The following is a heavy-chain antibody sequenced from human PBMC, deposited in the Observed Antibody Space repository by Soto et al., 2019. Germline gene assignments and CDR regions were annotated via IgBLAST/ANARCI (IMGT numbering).Heavy chain of an antibody. Sequence: PGGSPRLSCAASGFTFSSYGMHWVRQAPGKGLEWVAVIWYDGSNKYYADSVKGRFTISRDNSKNTLYLQMNSLRAEDTAVYYCERASWIVRGAMGYWCQRTLGSVSS. D-gene: IGHD3-10*01. V-gene: IGHV3-33*08. CDR3: ERASWIVRGAMGY. J-gene: IGHJ4*02. CDR1: GFTFSSYG. CDR2: IWYDGSNK.